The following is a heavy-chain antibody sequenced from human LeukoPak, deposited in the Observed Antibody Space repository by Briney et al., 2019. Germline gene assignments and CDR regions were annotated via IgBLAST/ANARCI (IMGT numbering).Heavy chain of an antibody. V-gene: IGHV1-8*01. J-gene: IGHJ4*02. CDR2: MSPNSGNT. D-gene: IGHD2-2*01. CDR1: GYTLTSYD. Sequence: ASVKVSCKASGYTLTSYDINWVRQATGQGLEWMGWMSPNSGNTGYAQKFQGRVTMTRNTSISTAYMELSSLRSEDTAVYYCARGRGYCSSTSCRRNFDYWGQGTLVTVSS. CDR3: ARGRGYCSSTSCRRNFDY.